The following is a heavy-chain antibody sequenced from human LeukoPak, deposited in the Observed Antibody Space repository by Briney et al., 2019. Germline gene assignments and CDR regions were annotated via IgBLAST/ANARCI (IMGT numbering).Heavy chain of an antibody. CDR3: ARAAVAKPYYYYGMDV. CDR2: ISSSSSYI. D-gene: IGHD6-19*01. Sequence: PGGSLRLSCAASGFTFSSYSMNWVRQAPGKGLEWVSSISSSSSYIYYADSVKGRFTISRDNAKNSLYLQMNSLRAEDTAVYYCARAAVAKPYYYYGMDVWGKGTTVTVSS. CDR1: GFTFSSYS. J-gene: IGHJ6*04. V-gene: IGHV3-21*01.